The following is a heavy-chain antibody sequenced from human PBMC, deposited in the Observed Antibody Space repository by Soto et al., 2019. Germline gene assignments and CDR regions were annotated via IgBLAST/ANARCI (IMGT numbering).Heavy chain of an antibody. CDR1: KFTFSTYG. D-gene: IGHD1-26*01. CDR2: IWYDGSNY. J-gene: IGHJ4*02. V-gene: IGHV3-33*01. Sequence: QVQLVESGGGAVQPGRSLRLSCAASKFTFSTYGMHWVRQAPGKGLEWVAFIWYDGSNYFYADSVKGRFTISRDNSKNTLYLQMNIVRVEDTAVYYCARGLSGSSLTTDYWGQGTLVTVSS. CDR3: ARGLSGSSLTTDY.